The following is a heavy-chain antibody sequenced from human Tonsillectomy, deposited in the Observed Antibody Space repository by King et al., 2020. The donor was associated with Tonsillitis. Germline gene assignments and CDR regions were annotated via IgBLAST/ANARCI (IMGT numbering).Heavy chain of an antibody. Sequence: VQLVESGAEVKKPGASVKVSCNASGYTFTSYGISWVRQAPGQGLEWMGWISAYNGNTNYATKLQGRGTMTTDTSTSTGYMELRGLRSDDTAVYYCARGFGPYYYDSSGYYPGYWGQGTLVTVSS. V-gene: IGHV1-18*01. CDR3: ARGFGPYYYDSSGYYPGY. CDR1: GYTFTSYG. CDR2: ISAYNGNT. J-gene: IGHJ4*02. D-gene: IGHD3-22*01.